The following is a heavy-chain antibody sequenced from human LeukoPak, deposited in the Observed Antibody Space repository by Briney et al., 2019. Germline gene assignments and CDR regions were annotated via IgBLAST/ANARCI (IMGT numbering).Heavy chain of an antibody. CDR2: ISGSGGST. CDR3: AKGKGVGYDYPVLDY. Sequence: GGSLRLSCAASGFTFSSYTMSWVRQAPGKGLEWVSAISGSGGSTYYADSVKGRFTISRDNSKNTLYLQMNSLRAEDTAVYYCAKGKGVGYDYPVLDYWGQGTLVTVSS. CDR1: GFTFSSYT. V-gene: IGHV3-23*01. D-gene: IGHD5-12*01. J-gene: IGHJ4*02.